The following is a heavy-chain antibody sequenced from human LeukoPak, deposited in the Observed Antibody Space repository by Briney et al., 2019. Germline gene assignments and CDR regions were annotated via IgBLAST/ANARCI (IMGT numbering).Heavy chain of an antibody. CDR1: GFTFSNYA. Sequence: PGGSLRLSCAASGFTFSNYAMSWVRQAPGKGLEWVSTITGSGGDTYYADSVKGRFTISRDNSRNTVYLQANSLRAEDAAMYYCAKGRLGIMYYFDYWGQGTLVTVSS. V-gene: IGHV3-23*01. J-gene: IGHJ4*02. D-gene: IGHD7-27*01. CDR3: AKGRLGIMYYFDY. CDR2: ITGSGGDT.